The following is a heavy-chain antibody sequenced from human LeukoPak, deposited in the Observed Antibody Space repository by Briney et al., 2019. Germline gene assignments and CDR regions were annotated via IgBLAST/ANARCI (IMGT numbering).Heavy chain of an antibody. Sequence: ASVKVSCTASGYTFTVYFMNWVRQAPGQGVEWMGWIKPNSGGTNYAQKFQGRDTMTRYKSINTAYMELSSLKSDDTALYYCARTNGAYGSTVLGYWGQGTLVTVSS. CDR2: IKPNSGGT. D-gene: IGHD2-8*01. CDR3: ARTNGAYGSTVLGY. V-gene: IGHV1-2*02. J-gene: IGHJ4*02. CDR1: GYTFTVYF.